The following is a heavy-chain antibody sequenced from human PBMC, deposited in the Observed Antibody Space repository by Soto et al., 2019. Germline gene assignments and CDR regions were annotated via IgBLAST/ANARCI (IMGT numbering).Heavy chain of an antibody. Sequence: SETLSLTCSVSGASVAGGSYYWSWVRQPPGKGLEWIGYIPSRGRPFYNPSLTSRGTISADTSKNQLSLQLTSVTAADTAVYYCARDTYSGYDFGLLGQGTLVTVSS. J-gene: IGHJ5*02. V-gene: IGHV4-30-4*01. CDR2: IPSRGRP. D-gene: IGHD5-12*01. CDR1: GASVAGGSYY. CDR3: ARDTYSGYDFGL.